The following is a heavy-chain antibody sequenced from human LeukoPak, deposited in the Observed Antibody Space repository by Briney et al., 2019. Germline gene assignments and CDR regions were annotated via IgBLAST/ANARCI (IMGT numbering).Heavy chain of an antibody. CDR1: GGSISSYY. CDR3: ARDPPAVSINTYA. CDR2: IFSHGET. V-gene: IGHV3-66*01. J-gene: IGHJ4*02. D-gene: IGHD2-8*01. Sequence: ETLSLTCTVSGGSISSYYWSWIRQPPGKGLEWVSLIFSHGETSYADSVKGRFTISRDNSKNTLYLQMNGLRVEDTAVYYCARDPPAVSINTYAWGQGTLVTVSS.